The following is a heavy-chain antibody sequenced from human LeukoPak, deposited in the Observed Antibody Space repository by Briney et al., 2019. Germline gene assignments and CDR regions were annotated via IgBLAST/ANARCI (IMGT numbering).Heavy chain of an antibody. CDR2: ISGSGGST. CDR3: AKDSITIFGVVIIPD. CDR1: EFTFSSYA. V-gene: IGHV3-23*01. D-gene: IGHD3-3*01. J-gene: IGHJ4*02. Sequence: GGSLRLSCAASEFTFSSYAMSWVRQAPGKGLEWVSAISGSGGSTYYADSVKGRFTISRDNSKNTLYLQMNTRRAEDTAVYYCAKDSITIFGVVIIPDWGQGTLVTVSS.